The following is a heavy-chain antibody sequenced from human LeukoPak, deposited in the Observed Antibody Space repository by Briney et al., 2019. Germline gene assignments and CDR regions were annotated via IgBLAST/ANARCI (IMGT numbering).Heavy chain of an antibody. CDR2: INPNSGGT. Sequence: ASVKVSCKASGYTFTGYYMHWVRQAPGQGLEWMGWINPNSGGTDYGQKFQGRVTMTRDTSISTAYMELSSLRSDDTAVYYCARDYLGGSPRYYFDYWGQGTLVTVSS. CDR3: ARDYLGGSPRYYFDY. D-gene: IGHD4-23*01. CDR1: GYTFTGYY. J-gene: IGHJ4*02. V-gene: IGHV1-2*02.